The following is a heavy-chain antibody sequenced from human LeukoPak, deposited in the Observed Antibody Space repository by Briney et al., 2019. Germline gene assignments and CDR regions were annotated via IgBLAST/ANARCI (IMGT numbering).Heavy chain of an antibody. V-gene: IGHV3-23*01. CDR2: ISGSGGST. CDR1: GFTFSSYA. Sequence: PGGSLRLSCAASGFTFSSYAMSWVRQASGKGLEWVSAISGSGGSTYYADSVKGRFTISRDNSKNTLYLQMNSLRAEDTAVYYCAKDRSSGYFLFVYWAREPWSPSPQ. J-gene: IGHJ4*02. D-gene: IGHD3-22*01. CDR3: AKDRSSGYFLFVY.